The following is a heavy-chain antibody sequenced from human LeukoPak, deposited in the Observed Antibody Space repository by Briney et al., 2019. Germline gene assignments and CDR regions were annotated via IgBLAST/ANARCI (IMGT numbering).Heavy chain of an antibody. CDR3: ARLEWELLFDY. CDR1: GGSISSSSYY. V-gene: IGHV4-39*01. Sequence: SETLSLTCTVSGGSISSSSYYWGWIRQPPGKGLEWIGSIYYSGSTYYNPSLKSRVTISVDTSKDQFSLKLSSVTAADTAVYYCARLEWELLFDYWGQGTLVTVSS. CDR2: IYYSGST. J-gene: IGHJ4*02. D-gene: IGHD1-26*01.